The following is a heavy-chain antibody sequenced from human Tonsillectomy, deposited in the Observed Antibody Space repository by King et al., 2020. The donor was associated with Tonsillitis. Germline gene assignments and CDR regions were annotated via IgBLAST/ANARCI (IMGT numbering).Heavy chain of an antibody. CDR1: GFTFSNAW. D-gene: IGHD1-26*01. Sequence: VQLVESGGGLVKPGGPLRLSCTASGFTFSNAWMSWVRQAPGKGLEWVGRIKSKRDGETTDYAAPVKGRFTISRDDSKNTVYLQMNSLKTEDTAVYYCTKGVPYGTYFDYWGQGTLVTVSS. J-gene: IGHJ4*02. CDR2: IKSKRDGETT. V-gene: IGHV3-15*01. CDR3: TKGVPYGTYFDY.